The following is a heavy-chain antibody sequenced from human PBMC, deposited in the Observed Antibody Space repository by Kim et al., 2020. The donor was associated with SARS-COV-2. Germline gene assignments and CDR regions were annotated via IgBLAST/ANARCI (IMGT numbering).Heavy chain of an antibody. J-gene: IGHJ5*02. CDR3: SREIYGDST. CDR2: IYYGGNT. D-gene: IGHD4-17*01. Sequence: SETLSLTCAVSGGSIARGGYYWTWIRQHPGKGLEWIGYIYYGGNTYYNPSLKSRLSMSLDTSKNQLSLILTTVTAADTAVYYCSREIYGDSTWGRGTLVTVSS. CDR1: GGSIARGGYY. V-gene: IGHV4-31*11.